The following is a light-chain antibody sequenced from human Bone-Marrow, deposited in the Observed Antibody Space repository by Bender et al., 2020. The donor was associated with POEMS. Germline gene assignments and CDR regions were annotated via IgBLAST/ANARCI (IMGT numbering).Light chain of an antibody. J-gene: IGLJ2*01. Sequence: QSALTQAASVSGSPGQSITISCTGASSDFGPYNLVSWYQHHPGKAPKLLIYSSHRRPSEVPDRFSGSRSGTSASLAISGLQSEDEADYYCAVWDDSLSGQLFGGGTRLTVL. V-gene: IGLV2-14*02. CDR2: SSH. CDR3: AVWDDSLSGQL. CDR1: SSDFGPYNL.